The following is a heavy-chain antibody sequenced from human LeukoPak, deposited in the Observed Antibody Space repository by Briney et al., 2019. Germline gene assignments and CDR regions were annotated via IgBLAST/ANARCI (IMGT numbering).Heavy chain of an antibody. CDR1: GDSISSYY. J-gene: IGHJ4*02. CDR3: ARESKSYDGSGYYHDS. CDR2: IYTSGST. D-gene: IGHD3-22*01. Sequence: SETLSLTCTVSGDSISSYYWSWIRQPAGKGLEWIGRIYTSGSTDYNPSLRSRVSMSVDTSKNQFSLKLWSVTAADTAVYYCARESKSYDGSGYYHDSWGQGNLVTVSS. V-gene: IGHV4-4*07.